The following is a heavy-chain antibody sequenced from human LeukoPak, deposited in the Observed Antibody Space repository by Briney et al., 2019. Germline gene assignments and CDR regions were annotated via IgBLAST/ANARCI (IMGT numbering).Heavy chain of an antibody. CDR2: IYYSGST. D-gene: IGHD3-3*01. V-gene: IGHV4-39*01. CDR1: GGPISSSSYY. CDR3: ARRDEWPQLFDY. Sequence: PSETLSLTCTVSGGPISSSSYYWGWIRQPPGKGLEWIGSIYYSGSTYYNPSLKSRVTISVDTSKNQFSLKLSSVTAADTAVYYCARRDEWPQLFDYWGQGTLVTVSS. J-gene: IGHJ4*02.